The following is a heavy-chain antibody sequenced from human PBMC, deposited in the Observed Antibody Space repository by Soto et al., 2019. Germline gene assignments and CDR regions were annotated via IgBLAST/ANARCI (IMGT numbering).Heavy chain of an antibody. D-gene: IGHD1-1*01. CDR3: ARAGQLGLEV. CDR2: INHSGST. J-gene: IGHJ6*02. Sequence: SETLSLTCAVYGGSFSGYYWSWIRQPPGKGLEWIGEINHSGSTNYNPSLKSRVTISVDTSKNQFSLKLSSVTTADTAVYYCARAGQLGLEVWGQGTKVTGS. V-gene: IGHV4-34*01. CDR1: GGSFSGYY.